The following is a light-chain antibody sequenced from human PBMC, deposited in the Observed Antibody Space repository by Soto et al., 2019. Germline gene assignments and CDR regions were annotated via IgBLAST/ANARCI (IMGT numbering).Light chain of an antibody. CDR1: QNVRSN. CDR3: QQYTNRRT. V-gene: IGKV3-15*01. Sequence: EIVMTQSPATLSVSPGGGATLSCRASQNVRSNLGWYQQRPGRAPRLLIYGASTRATAIPTRFSGSGSGTEFTLTISSLQSEDFAVYYCQQYTNRRTFGHGTKADIK. CDR2: GAS. J-gene: IGKJ1*01.